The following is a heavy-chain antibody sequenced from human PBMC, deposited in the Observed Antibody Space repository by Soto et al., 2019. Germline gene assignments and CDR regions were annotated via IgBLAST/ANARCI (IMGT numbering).Heavy chain of an antibody. CDR2: LTWNGEVL. D-gene: IGHD3-22*01. V-gene: IGHV3-9*01. Sequence: SLRLSGVAAGFTFDDYAIHWVRHTPGKGLEWVSGLTWNGEVLGYADSVKGGFTISRDDAKKSPYQVMNSRIPEDTALYYFVTVSDRSFDVNRLDNWGQGGLVTVSS. CDR3: VTVSDRSFDVNRLDN. CDR1: GFTFDDYA. J-gene: IGHJ4*02.